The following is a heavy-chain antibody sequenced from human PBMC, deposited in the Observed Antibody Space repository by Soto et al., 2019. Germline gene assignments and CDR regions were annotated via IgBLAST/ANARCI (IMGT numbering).Heavy chain of an antibody. Sequence: QVQLVESGGGVVQPGRSLRLSCAASGFTFSSYGMHWVRQAPGKGLEWVAVICYDGSNKYYADSVKGRFTISRDNSKNTLYLQMNSLRAEDTAVYYCARDREAAAGNYYYYGMDVWGQGTTVTVSS. CDR1: GFTFSSYG. J-gene: IGHJ6*02. V-gene: IGHV3-33*01. D-gene: IGHD6-13*01. CDR3: ARDREAAAGNYYYYGMDV. CDR2: ICYDGSNK.